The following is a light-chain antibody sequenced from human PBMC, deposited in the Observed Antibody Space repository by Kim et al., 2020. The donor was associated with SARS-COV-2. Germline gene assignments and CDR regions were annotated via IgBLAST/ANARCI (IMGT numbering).Light chain of an antibody. J-gene: IGKJ1*01. CDR2: HTS. CDR1: QSVISNY. CDR3: QQYGNSPPT. V-gene: IGKV3-20*01. Sequence: SPVERATLSCRDSQSVISNYLTWYQQKPGQAPRLLMYHTSTRATGIPDRFSGSGSGTDFTLTISSLEPEDFAVYCCQQYGNSPPTFGKGTKVDIK.